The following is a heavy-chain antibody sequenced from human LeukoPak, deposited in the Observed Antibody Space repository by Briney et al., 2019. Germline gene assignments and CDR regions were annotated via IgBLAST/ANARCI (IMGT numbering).Heavy chain of an antibody. Sequence: SVKVSCKASGGTFSSYAISWVRQAPGQGLEWMGRIIPIFGTANYAQKFQGRVTITTDESTSTAYMELSSLRSEDTAVYYCARLSAGLWLALDYWGQGTLVTVSS. D-gene: IGHD6-19*01. CDR3: ARLSAGLWLALDY. J-gene: IGHJ4*02. CDR1: GGTFSSYA. CDR2: IIPIFGTA. V-gene: IGHV1-69*05.